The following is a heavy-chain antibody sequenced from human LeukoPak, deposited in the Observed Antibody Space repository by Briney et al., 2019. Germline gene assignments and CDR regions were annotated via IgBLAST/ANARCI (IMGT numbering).Heavy chain of an antibody. Sequence: SETLSLTCSVSGGSITTYYWSWIRQPPGKGLEWVGYINYSGYTNYNPSLKSRVTISVDTSKNQFSLKLRSVTAADTAVYYCARTIGYCSDTSCYTTPYFDNWGQGTLVTVSS. J-gene: IGHJ4*02. D-gene: IGHD2-2*02. CDR3: ARTIGYCSDTSCYTTPYFDN. V-gene: IGHV4-59*08. CDR2: INYSGYT. CDR1: GGSITTYY.